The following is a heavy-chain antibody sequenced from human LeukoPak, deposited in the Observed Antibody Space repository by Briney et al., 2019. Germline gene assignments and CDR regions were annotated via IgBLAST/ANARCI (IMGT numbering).Heavy chain of an antibody. CDR2: IKQDGSER. D-gene: IGHD3-3*01. J-gene: IGHJ4*02. CDR1: RFTFSSYW. V-gene: IGHV3-7*01. CDR3: ASLKDYDFWSGYCY. Sequence: GGSLRHSCAASRFTFSSYWMSWVRQAPGKGLEWVANIKQDGSERYYVDSVRGRFTISRDNAKNSLFLQMNSLKAEDTAVYYCASLKDYDFWSGYCYWGQGPLVTVSS.